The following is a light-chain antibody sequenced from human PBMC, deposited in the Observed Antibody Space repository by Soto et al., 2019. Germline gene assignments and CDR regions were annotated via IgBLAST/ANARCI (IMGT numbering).Light chain of an antibody. CDR3: QQYDSSPLT. CDR1: QSVNSNY. J-gene: IGKJ1*01. V-gene: IGKV3-20*01. Sequence: EIVLTQSPGTLSLSPGERATLSCRASQSVNSNYLAWYQQKPGQGPRLLMYGASSRATGIPDRFSGSGSGTEFTVTISRRGPEDFAVYYFQQYDSSPLTFGQGTKVEIK. CDR2: GAS.